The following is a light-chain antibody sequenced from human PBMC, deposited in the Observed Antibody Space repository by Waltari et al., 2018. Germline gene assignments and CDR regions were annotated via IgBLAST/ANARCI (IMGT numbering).Light chain of an antibody. CDR2: KAS. CDR3: QKYGSSSGT. J-gene: IGKJ1*01. CDR1: QNIRNW. V-gene: IGKV1-5*03. Sequence: DIQMTQSPSTQSASVGDRVTNICRANQNIRNWVAWYQQQPGKAPQLLIYKASILQKGVPSRFSGSGSGTEFTLTISSLQPDDFANYYCQKYGSSSGTFGQGTKVDIK.